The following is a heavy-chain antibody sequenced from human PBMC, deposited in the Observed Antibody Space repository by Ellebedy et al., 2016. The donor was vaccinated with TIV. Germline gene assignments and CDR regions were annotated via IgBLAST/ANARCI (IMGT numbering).Heavy chain of an antibody. V-gene: IGHV3-43*02. Sequence: PGGSLRLSCAASGFTFADFAMHWVRQVPGKGLEWVSVITRDGTSTYYADSVKGRFTISRDNSKNPLYLQMNSLRSEDTAFYYCAKDQIGATSRDPFYGMDVWGPGTTVTVSS. CDR2: ITRDGTST. CDR1: GFTFADFA. CDR3: AKDQIGATSRDPFYGMDV. J-gene: IGHJ6*02. D-gene: IGHD1-26*01.